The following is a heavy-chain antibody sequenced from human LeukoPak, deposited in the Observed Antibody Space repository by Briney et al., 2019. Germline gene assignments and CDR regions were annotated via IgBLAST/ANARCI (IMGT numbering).Heavy chain of an antibody. J-gene: IGHJ4*02. V-gene: IGHV3-9*01. CDR3: ARDDGIYSASGIYQNYFDH. Sequence: PGGSLRLSCADSGFTLDNYAMHWVRQAPGKGLEGVAGIWWNSGSIGYADSVKCSFTITRDNAKTSLKLKMNSLRGEDTAVNYCARDDGIYSASGIYQNYFDHWGQGILVTVSP. CDR2: IWWNSGSI. D-gene: IGHD3-10*01. CDR1: GFTLDNYA.